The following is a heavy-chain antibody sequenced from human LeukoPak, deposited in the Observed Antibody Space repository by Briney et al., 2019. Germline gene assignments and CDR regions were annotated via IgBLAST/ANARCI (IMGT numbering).Heavy chain of an antibody. CDR3: ARGGNYDILTGYIFDY. Sequence: GGSLRLSCAASGFTFSNYWMSWVRRAPGKGLEWVANIKHDGGDKHYVDSVKGRFTIARDSAKNSLNLQMNSLRAEDTAVYYCARGGNYDILTGYIFDYWGQGTLVTVPS. V-gene: IGHV3-7*03. D-gene: IGHD3-9*01. J-gene: IGHJ4*02. CDR2: IKHDGGDK. CDR1: GFTFSNYW.